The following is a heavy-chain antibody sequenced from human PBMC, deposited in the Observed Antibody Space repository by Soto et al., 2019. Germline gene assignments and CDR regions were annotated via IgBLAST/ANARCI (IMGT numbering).Heavy chain of an antibody. J-gene: IGHJ5*02. CDR3: AREAVFVVVPAARWRGWFDP. D-gene: IGHD2-2*01. CDR1: GGSISSGGYY. CDR2: IYYSGST. V-gene: IGHV4-31*03. Sequence: QVQLQESGPGLVKPSQTLSLTCTVSGGSISSGGYYWSWIRQHPGKGLEWIGYIYYSGSTYYNPSLKSRVTISVDTSKNQFSLKLSSVTAADTAVYYCAREAVFVVVPAARWRGWFDPWGQGTLVTVSS.